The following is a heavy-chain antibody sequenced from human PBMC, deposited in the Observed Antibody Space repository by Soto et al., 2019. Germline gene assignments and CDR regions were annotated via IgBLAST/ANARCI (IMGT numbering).Heavy chain of an antibody. CDR3: SRGLTGDSFDI. D-gene: IGHD7-27*01. CDR1: GYTFTSYD. CDR2: MNPNSGNT. V-gene: IGHV1-8*02. Sequence: ASVKVYCKASGYTFTSYDINWARQATGQGLEWMGWMNPNSGNTGYAQKFQGRVTMTRNTSISTAYMELSSLRSEDTIVYFCSRGLTGDSFDIWGQGTMVTVSS. J-gene: IGHJ3*02.